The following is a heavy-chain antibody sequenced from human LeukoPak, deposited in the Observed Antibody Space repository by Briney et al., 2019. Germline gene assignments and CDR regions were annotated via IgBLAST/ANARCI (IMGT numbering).Heavy chain of an antibody. V-gene: IGHV3-7*03. CDR1: GFTFSSYW. J-gene: IGHJ4*02. D-gene: IGHD2-15*01. Sequence: GGSLRLSCAASGFTFSSYWMSWVRQAPGKGLEWVANIRQDGSEKYYVDSVKGRFTISRDNAKNSLYLQMNSLRAEDAAVYYCAKGTLGYCSATTCYPFDFWGQGTLVAVSS. CDR2: IRQDGSEK. CDR3: AKGTLGYCSATTCYPFDF.